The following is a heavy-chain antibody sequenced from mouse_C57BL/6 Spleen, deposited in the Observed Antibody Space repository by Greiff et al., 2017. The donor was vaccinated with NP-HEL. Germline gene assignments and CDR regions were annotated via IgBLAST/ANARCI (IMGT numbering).Heavy chain of an antibody. D-gene: IGHD1-1*01. CDR2: ISSGGDYI. J-gene: IGHJ4*01. V-gene: IGHV5-9-1*02. CDR1: GFTFSSYA. Sequence: EVQVVESGEGLVKPGGSLKLSCAASGFTFSSYAMSWVRQTPEKRLEWVAYISSGGDYIYYADTVKGRFTISRDNARNTLYLQMSSLKSEDTAMYYCTRDSLHYYGSSYYARDYWGQGTSVTVSS. CDR3: TRDSLHYYGSSYYARDY.